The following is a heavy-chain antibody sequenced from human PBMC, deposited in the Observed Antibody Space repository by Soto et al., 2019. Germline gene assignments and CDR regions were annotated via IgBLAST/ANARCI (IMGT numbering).Heavy chain of an antibody. CDR1: GDSIIGTHW. D-gene: IGHD6-13*01. J-gene: IGHJ4*01. CDR3: ARYSAASGTYYFDY. Sequence: SETLSLTCAVSGDSIIGTHWWSWVRRPPGKGLEFIGETHHSRGTNYNPSLRSRVTMSLDKSKNQLSLILYSVTAADTGVYYCARYSAASGTYYFDYCGQGTLVT. V-gene: IGHV4-4*02. CDR2: THHSRGT.